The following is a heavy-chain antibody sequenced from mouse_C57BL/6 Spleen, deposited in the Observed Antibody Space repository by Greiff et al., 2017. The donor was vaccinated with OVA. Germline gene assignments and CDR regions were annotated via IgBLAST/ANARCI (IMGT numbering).Heavy chain of an antibody. J-gene: IGHJ2*01. V-gene: IGHV1-22*01. CDR3: ARRGQLRDYFDY. D-gene: IGHD3-2*02. Sequence: EVQLQQSGPELVKPGASVKMSCKASGYTFTDYNMHWVKQSHGKSLEWIGYINPNNGGTSYNQKFKGKATLTVNKSSSTAYMELRSLTSEDSAVYYCARRGQLRDYFDYWGQGTTLTVSS. CDR2: INPNNGGT. CDR1: GYTFTDYN.